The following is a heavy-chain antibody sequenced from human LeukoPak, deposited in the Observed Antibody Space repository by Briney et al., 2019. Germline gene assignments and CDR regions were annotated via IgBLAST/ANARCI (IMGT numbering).Heavy chain of an antibody. Sequence: ASVKVSCKASGYTFTSYAMNWVRQAPGQGLEWMGWINTNTGNPTYAQGFTGRFVFSLDTSVSTAYLQISSLKAEDTAVYYCARAGRIYCSGGSCYSARAAEYFQHWGQGTLVTVSS. J-gene: IGHJ1*01. CDR1: GYTFTSYA. CDR3: ARAGRIYCSGGSCYSARAAEYFQH. D-gene: IGHD2-15*01. CDR2: INTNTGNP. V-gene: IGHV7-4-1*02.